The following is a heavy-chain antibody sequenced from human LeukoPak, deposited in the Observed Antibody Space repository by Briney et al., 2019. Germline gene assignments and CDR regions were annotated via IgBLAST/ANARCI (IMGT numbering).Heavy chain of an antibody. J-gene: IGHJ3*02. V-gene: IGHV6-1*01. Sequence: SQTLSLTCAISGDSVPNNSADWNWIRQSPSRGLEWLGRTYYRYKWYNDYAVSVKSRITINPDTSKNQFSLQLNSVTPEDTAVYYCARAPHGDPTGVAFDIWGQGTMVTVSS. CDR3: ARAPHGDPTGVAFDI. D-gene: IGHD4-17*01. CDR2: TYYRYKWYN. CDR1: GDSVPNNSAD.